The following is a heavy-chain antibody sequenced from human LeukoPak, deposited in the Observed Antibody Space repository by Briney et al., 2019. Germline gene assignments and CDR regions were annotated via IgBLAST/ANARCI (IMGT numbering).Heavy chain of an antibody. V-gene: IGHV3-23*01. J-gene: IGHJ6*03. CDR2: ISGSGGST. CDR3: AKAARKIVGATWDYYYYMDV. Sequence: GGSLTLSCAASGFTFSSYAMSWVRQPPGKGLEWVSAISGSGGSTYYADSVKGRFTISRDNSKNTLYLQMNSLRAEDTAVYYCAKAARKIVGATWDYYYYMDVWGKGTTVTVSS. CDR1: GFTFSSYA. D-gene: IGHD1-26*01.